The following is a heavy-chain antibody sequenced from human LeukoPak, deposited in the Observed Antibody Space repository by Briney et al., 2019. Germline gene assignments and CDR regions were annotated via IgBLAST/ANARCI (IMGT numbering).Heavy chain of an antibody. D-gene: IGHD5-18*01. J-gene: IGHJ3*02. Sequence: ASVKVSCKASGYTFTNYAMHWVRQAPGQRLEWMGWINAGHGNTKYSQEFQGRVTITADKSTSTAYMELSSLRSEDTAVYYCAQSRGYSYGYDAFDIWAQGTMVTVSS. CDR2: INAGHGNT. CDR1: GYTFTNYA. V-gene: IGHV1-3*03. CDR3: AQSRGYSYGYDAFDI.